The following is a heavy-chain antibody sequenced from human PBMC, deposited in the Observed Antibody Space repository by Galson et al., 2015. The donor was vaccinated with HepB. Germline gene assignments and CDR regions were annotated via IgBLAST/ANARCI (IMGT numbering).Heavy chain of an antibody. V-gene: IGHV3-53*01. CDR3: ASGIGAGYSSGWYWHQGEY. J-gene: IGHJ4*02. Sequence: SLRLSCAASGFTVSSNYMSWVRQAPGKGLEWVSVIYSGGSTYYVDSVKGRFTISRDNSKNTLYLQMNSLRAEDTAVYYCASGIGAGYSSGWYWHQGEYWGQGTLVTVSS. D-gene: IGHD6-19*01. CDR1: GFTVSSNY. CDR2: IYSGGST.